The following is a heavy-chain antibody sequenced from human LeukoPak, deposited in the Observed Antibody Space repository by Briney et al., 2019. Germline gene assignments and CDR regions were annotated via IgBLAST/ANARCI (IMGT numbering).Heavy chain of an antibody. V-gene: IGHV3-53*01. J-gene: IGHJ6*03. CDR3: AXXXXYEAQYYYYMDV. CDR2: IYSGGST. CDR1: GFTVSSNY. Sequence: QPGGSLRLSCAASGFTVSSNYMSWVRQAPGKGLEWVSVIYSGGSTYYADSVKGRFTISRDNSKNTLYLQMNSLRAEDTAVYYCAXXXXYEAQYYYYMDVWGKGTTVTISS. D-gene: IGHD5-12*01.